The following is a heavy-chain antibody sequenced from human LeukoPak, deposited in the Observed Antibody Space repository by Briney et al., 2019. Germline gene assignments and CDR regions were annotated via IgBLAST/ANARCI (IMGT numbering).Heavy chain of an antibody. V-gene: IGHV4-30-4*01. D-gene: IGHD3-10*01. CDR2: IYYSGST. J-gene: IGHJ6*02. CDR1: GGSIGSGDYY. CDR3: ARAPLLWFGPLGYYYYYGMDV. Sequence: SETLSLTCTVSGGSIGSGDYYWSWIRQPPGKGLEWIGYIYYSGSTYYNPSLKSRVTISVDTSKNQFSLKLSSVTAADTAVYYCARAPLLWFGPLGYYYYYGMDVWGQGTTVTVSS.